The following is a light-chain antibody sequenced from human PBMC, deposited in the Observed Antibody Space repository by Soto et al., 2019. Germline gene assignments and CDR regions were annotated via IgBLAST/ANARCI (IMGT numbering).Light chain of an antibody. CDR2: GAS. V-gene: IGKV3-15*01. Sequence: VMTQSPATLSVSPGERATLSCWASETVDTNLALYQQQHGQAPRLLISGASTRAAGISDRFRGSGSGTEFTLTISSLRYEDSAIYYCQQYFEWPPMTFGQGTKVEI. CDR1: ETVDTN. J-gene: IGKJ1*01. CDR3: QQYFEWPPMT.